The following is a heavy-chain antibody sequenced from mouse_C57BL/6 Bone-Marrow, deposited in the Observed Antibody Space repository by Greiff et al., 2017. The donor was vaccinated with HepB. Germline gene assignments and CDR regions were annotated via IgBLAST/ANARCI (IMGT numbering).Heavy chain of an antibody. CDR2: INPGSGGT. V-gene: IGHV1-54*01. Sequence: QVQLQQSGAELVRPGTSVKVSCKASGYAFTNYLIEWVKQRPGQGLEWIGVINPGSGGTNYNEKFKGKATLTADESSSTAYMQLSSLTSEDSAVYFCARGGLLRYPDYWGQGTTLTVSS. CDR3: ARGGLLRYPDY. CDR1: GYAFTNYL. D-gene: IGHD1-1*01. J-gene: IGHJ2*01.